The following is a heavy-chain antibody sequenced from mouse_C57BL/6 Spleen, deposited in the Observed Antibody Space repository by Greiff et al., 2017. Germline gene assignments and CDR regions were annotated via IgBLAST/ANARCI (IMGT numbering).Heavy chain of an antibody. CDR3: ARDDDGYYWFAY. J-gene: IGHJ3*01. D-gene: IGHD2-3*01. V-gene: IGHV3-6*01. Sequence: EVQVVESGPGLVKPSQSLSLTCSVTGYSITSGYYWNWIRQFPGNKLELMGYISYDGSNNYNPSLKNRISITRETSKNQFFLKLNSVTTEDTATYYCARDDDGYYWFAYWGQGTLVTVSA. CDR1: GYSITSGYY. CDR2: ISYDGSN.